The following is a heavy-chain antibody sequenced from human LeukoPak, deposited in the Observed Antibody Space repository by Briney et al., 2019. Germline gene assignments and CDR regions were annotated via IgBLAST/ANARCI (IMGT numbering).Heavy chain of an antibody. V-gene: IGHV3-21*01. Sequence: PGGSLRLSCAASGFTFSSYSMNWVRQAPGKGLEWVSSISSSSSYIYYADSVKGRFTISRDNAKNSLYLQMNSLRAEDTAVYYCAREYCGGDCYFDYWGQGTLVTVSP. CDR2: ISSSSSYI. CDR3: AREYCGGDCYFDY. CDR1: GFTFSSYS. J-gene: IGHJ4*02. D-gene: IGHD2-21*02.